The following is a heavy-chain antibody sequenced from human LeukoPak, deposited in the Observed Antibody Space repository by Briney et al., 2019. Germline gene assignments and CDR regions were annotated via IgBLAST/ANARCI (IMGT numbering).Heavy chain of an antibody. J-gene: IGHJ4*02. CDR3: AKKAQYDGHYPLDY. CDR2: TSDRGDYT. D-gene: IGHD4/OR15-4a*01. CDR1: GFTFSSYS. Sequence: GGSLRLSCAASGFTFSSYSMSWVRQAPGKGLEWVSGTSDRGDYTYYTDSVKGRFTISRDTSKNTLYLQMNSLRAEDTALYFCAKKAQYDGHYPLDYWGQGTLVTVSA. V-gene: IGHV3-23*01.